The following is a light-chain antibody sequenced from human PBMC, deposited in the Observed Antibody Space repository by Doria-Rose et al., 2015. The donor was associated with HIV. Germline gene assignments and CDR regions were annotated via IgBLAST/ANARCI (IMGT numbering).Light chain of an antibody. Sequence: TQSPSFLSASVGVRVTITCRASQGISRYLAWYQQKPGRAYTLLIFGASTLQSVVPSRFSGSGSGTEFTRTISSLQPEDFATYYCQQFDSFPRTFGQGTKVELK. J-gene: IGKJ1*01. CDR3: QQFDSFPRT. CDR2: GAS. CDR1: QGISRY. V-gene: IGKV1-9*01.